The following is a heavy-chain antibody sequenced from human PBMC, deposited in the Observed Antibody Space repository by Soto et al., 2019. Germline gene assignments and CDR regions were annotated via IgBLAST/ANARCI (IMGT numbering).Heavy chain of an antibody. CDR1: GNTFSTYT. V-gene: IGHV1-69*08. D-gene: IGHD4-17*01. J-gene: IGHJ4*02. Sequence: QVPLVQSGPEVKKPGSSVKVSCKASGNTFSTYTINWVRQAPGQGLEGLGRVIPLFDKTDYAQKFQGRVTITADKSTRTAYLELGSLRSEDTAVYYCARGHNDYEDYWAQGTLVTVSS. CDR2: VIPLFDKT. CDR3: ARGHNDYEDY.